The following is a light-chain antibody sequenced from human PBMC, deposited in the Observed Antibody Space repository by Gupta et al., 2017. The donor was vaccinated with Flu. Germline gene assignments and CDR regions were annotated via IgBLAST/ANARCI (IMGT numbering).Light chain of an antibody. CDR2: WAS. V-gene: IGKV4-1*01. Sequence: DIVKTQSPDSLAVSLGERATINCKSSQSVLYSSNNKNYLAWYQQKPGQPPKLLIYWASTRESGVPDRFSGSGSGTDFTLTISSLQAEDVAVYYCQQYYSTPLTFGPGTKVDIK. J-gene: IGKJ3*01. CDR1: QSVLYSSNNKNY. CDR3: QQYYSTPLT.